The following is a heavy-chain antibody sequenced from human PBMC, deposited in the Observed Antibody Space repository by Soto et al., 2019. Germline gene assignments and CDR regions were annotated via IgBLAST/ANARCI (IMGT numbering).Heavy chain of an antibody. V-gene: IGHV4-31*03. CDR3: ARTKVVNWFDP. D-gene: IGHD4-17*01. J-gene: IGHJ5*02. CDR1: GGSISSGGYY. Sequence: SETLSLTCTVSGGSISSGGYYWSWIRQHPGKGLEWIGYIYYSGSTYYNPSLKSRVTISVDTSKNQFSLKLSSVTAADTAVYYCARTKVVNWFDPWGQGTLVTVSS. CDR2: IYYSGST.